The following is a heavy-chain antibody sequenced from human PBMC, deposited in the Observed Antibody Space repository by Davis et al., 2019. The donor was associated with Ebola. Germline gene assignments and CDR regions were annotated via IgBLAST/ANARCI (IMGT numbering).Heavy chain of an antibody. V-gene: IGHV1-69*13. Sequence: SVKVSCMASVGTFSSYAISWVRQAPGQGLEWMGGIIPIFGTANFAQKFQGRVTITADESTSTAYMELSSLRSEDTAVYYCARGSGIQFDYWGQGTLVTVSS. CDR3: ARGSGIQFDY. J-gene: IGHJ4*02. CDR1: VGTFSSYA. D-gene: IGHD6-13*01. CDR2: IIPIFGTA.